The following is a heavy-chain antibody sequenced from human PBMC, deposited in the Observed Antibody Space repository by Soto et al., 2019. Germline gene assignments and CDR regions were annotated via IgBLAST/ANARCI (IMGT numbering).Heavy chain of an antibody. J-gene: IGHJ6*02. V-gene: IGHV4-31*03. CDR3: ARVFGFGGMDV. Sequence: QVQLQESGPGLVKPSQTLSLTCTVSGGSISSGGYYWSWIRQHPGKGLEWIGYISYSGSTYYNPSIKSRVTISVDTSKKQFSLKLSSVTAADTAVYYCARVFGFGGMDVWGQGTTVTVSS. CDR2: ISYSGST. CDR1: GGSISSGGYY. D-gene: IGHD3-10*01.